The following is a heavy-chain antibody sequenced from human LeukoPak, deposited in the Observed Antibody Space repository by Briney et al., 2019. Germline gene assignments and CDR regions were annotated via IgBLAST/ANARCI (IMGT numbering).Heavy chain of an antibody. J-gene: IGHJ3*02. CDR2: INHSGST. Sequence: SETLSLTCAVYGGSFSGYYWSWIRQPPGKGLEWIGEINHSGSTNYNPSLRSRVTISVDTSNNQFSLRLGSVTAADTAVYHCARHCCSGPAKRVFDIWGQGTMVTVSS. D-gene: IGHD2-15*01. CDR3: ARHCCSGPAKRVFDI. V-gene: IGHV4-34*01. CDR1: GGSFSGYY.